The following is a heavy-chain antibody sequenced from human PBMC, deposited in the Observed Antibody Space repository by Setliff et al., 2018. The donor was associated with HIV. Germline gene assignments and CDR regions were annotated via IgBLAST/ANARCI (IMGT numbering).Heavy chain of an antibody. CDR1: GGSITGYF. Sequence: SETLSLTCTVSGGSITGYFWDWIRQSPGKGLEWIGYIYYNGNTNYNPTLNSRGTISVDTSKNQFSLKLTPVPAADTAVYYCAREIYGGNSRPFDYLGQGTLVTVSS. CDR3: AREIYGGNSRPFDY. CDR2: IYYNGNT. J-gene: IGHJ4*02. D-gene: IGHD4-17*01. V-gene: IGHV4-59*01.